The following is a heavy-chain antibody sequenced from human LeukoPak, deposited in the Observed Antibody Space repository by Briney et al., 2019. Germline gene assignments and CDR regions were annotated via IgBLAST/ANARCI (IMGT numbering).Heavy chain of an antibody. D-gene: IGHD2-2*01. CDR2: VSAYNGNT. CDR3: ARSPLEYCSSTSCYPFDY. J-gene: IGHJ4*02. Sequence: ASVKVSCKASGYTFTNFAFSWVRQAPGQGLEWMGWVSAYNGNTAYVQKFQGRVTMTTETSTSTVYMELRSLRSDDTAVYYCARSPLEYCSSTSCYPFDYWGQGTLVTVSS. CDR1: GYTFTNFA. V-gene: IGHV1-18*01.